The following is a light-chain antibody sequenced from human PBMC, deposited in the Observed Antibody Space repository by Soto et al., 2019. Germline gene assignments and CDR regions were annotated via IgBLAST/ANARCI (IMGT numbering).Light chain of an antibody. CDR2: EVS. CDR3: RSYALRTTLA. Sequence: QCLLTQAASVSGSRGQSITISCTGTISDVGRYIYVSWYQKHPGKAPKLIISEVSKRPSGVSDRFSGSKSGNTASLTISGLQAEDEADYYCRSYALRTTLAFGTGTKVTVL. CDR1: ISDVGRYIY. J-gene: IGLJ1*01. V-gene: IGLV2-14*01.